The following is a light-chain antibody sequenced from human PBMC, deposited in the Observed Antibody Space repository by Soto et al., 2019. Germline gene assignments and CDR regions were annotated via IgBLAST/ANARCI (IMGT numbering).Light chain of an antibody. J-gene: IGKJ1*01. Sequence: EIVLTQSPATLSLSPGERATLSCRASQSVSSYLAWYQQKPGQAPRLLIYDASNRATGIPARFSGSGSGTDFTLTISSLAPEDFAVYYCQQRSNWSWTFGQGTKWIS. CDR1: QSVSSY. V-gene: IGKV3-11*01. CDR2: DAS. CDR3: QQRSNWSWT.